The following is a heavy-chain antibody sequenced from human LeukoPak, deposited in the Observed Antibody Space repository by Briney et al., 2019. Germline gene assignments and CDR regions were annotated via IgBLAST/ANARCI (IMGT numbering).Heavy chain of an antibody. CDR2: ISSSGSSI. D-gene: IGHD6-19*01. V-gene: IGHV3-48*03. Sequence: GGSLRLSCAASGFTFSSYEMNWVRQAPGKGLEWVSYISSSGSSIYFADSVKGRFTISRDNAKNSLYLQMNSLRVEDTAVYYCARDLSSGWVSYFDYWGQGTLVTVSS. CDR3: ARDLSSGWVSYFDY. CDR1: GFTFSSYE. J-gene: IGHJ4*02.